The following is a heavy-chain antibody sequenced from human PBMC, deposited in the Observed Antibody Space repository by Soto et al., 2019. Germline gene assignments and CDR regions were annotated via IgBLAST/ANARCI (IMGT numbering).Heavy chain of an antibody. CDR3: ARGSSSGELLRGDYYYGMDV. CDR1: GYTFTSYG. CDR2: ISAYNGNT. Sequence: QVQLVQSGAEVKKPGASVKVSCKASGYTFTSYGISWVRQAPGQGLEWMGWISAYNGNTNYAQKLQGRVTMTTDTSTSPAYMELRSLRSDDTAVYYCARGSSSGELLRGDYYYGMDVWGQGTTVTVSS. J-gene: IGHJ6*02. D-gene: IGHD1-26*01. V-gene: IGHV1-18*01.